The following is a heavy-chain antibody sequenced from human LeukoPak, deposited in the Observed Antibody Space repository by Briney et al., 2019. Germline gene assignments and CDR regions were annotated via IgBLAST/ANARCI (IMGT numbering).Heavy chain of an antibody. V-gene: IGHV4-39*01. J-gene: IGHJ4*02. D-gene: IGHD1-26*01. CDR1: GGSIRSSSYF. Sequence: PSETLSLTCSVSGGSIRSSSYFWGWIRQPPGKGLGWIGSIYYSGNTYCNPSLKSRVTISLDKSQNQHSPKVSSVSAADTALQYCARRNRWELLDFWGQGTLVTVSS. CDR3: ARRNRWELLDF. CDR2: IYYSGNT.